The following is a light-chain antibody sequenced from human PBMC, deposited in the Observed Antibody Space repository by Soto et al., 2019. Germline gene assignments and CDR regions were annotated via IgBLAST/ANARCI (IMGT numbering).Light chain of an antibody. CDR2: EVS. CDR1: TSNVGGYNY. CDR3: SSYTRKSSLV. V-gene: IGLV2-14*01. J-gene: IGLJ3*02. Sequence: QSALTQPASVSGSPGQSITISCTGTTSNVGGYNYVSWYQQHPGTAPKLMIYEVSDRPSGVSNRFSGSKSGNTASLSMSGLQAEAEADYYCSSYTRKSSLVFGGGTKLTVL.